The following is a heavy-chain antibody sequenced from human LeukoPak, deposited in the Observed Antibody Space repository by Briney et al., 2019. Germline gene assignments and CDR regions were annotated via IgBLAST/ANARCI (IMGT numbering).Heavy chain of an antibody. V-gene: IGHV1-8*01. D-gene: IGHD3-3*01. CDR1: GYTFTSYD. CDR2: MNPNSGNT. Sequence: ASVKVSCKASGYTFTSYDINWVRQATGQGLEWMGWMNPNSGNTGYAQKFQGRVTMTRNTSISTAYMELSSLRSEDTAVYYCARGAIRSGYWDYWGQGTLVTVSS. J-gene: IGHJ4*02. CDR3: ARGAIRSGYWDY.